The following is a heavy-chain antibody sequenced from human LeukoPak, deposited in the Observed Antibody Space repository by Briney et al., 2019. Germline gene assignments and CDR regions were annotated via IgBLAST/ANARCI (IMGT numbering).Heavy chain of an antibody. J-gene: IGHJ6*02. D-gene: IGHD6-13*01. CDR1: GFTFSSYG. CDR2: ISYDGSNK. Sequence: GRSLRLSCAASGFTFSSYGMHWVRQAPGKGLEWVAVISYDGSNKYYADSVKGRFTISRDNSKNTLYLQMNSLRAEDTAVYYCAKDIAGTDYYYYGMDVWGQGTTVTVSS. CDR3: AKDIAGTDYYYYGMDV. V-gene: IGHV3-30*18.